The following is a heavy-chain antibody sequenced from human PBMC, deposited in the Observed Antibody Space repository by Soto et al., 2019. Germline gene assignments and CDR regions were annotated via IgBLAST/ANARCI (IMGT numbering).Heavy chain of an antibody. D-gene: IGHD4-17*01. V-gene: IGHV3-21*01. J-gene: IGHJ4*02. CDR2: ISSSSSYI. CDR1: GFTFSSYS. CDR3: ARANGATVPTGY. Sequence: NPGGSLRLSCAASGFTFSSYSMNWVRQAPGKGLEWVSSISSSSSYIYYADSVKGRFTISRDNAKNSLYLQMNSLRAEDTAVYYCARANGATVPTGYWGQGTLVTVSS.